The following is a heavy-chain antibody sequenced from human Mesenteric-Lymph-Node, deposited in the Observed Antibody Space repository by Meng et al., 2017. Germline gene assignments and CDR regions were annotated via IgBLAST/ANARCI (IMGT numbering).Heavy chain of an antibody. CDR1: GFTFSSYA. CDR2: ISGSGGST. V-gene: IGHV3-23*01. J-gene: IGHJ4*02. Sequence: GESLKISCAASGFTFSSYAMSWVRQAPGKGLEWVSAISGSGGSTYYADSVKGRFTISRDNSKNTLYLQMNSLRAEDTAVYYCAGDQYDSSGYVEYWGQGTLVTVSS. CDR3: AGDQYDSSGYVEY. D-gene: IGHD3-22*01.